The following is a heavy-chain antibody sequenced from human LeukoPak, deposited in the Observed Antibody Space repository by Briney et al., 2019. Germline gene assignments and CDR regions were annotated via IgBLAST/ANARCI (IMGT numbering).Heavy chain of an antibody. CDR3: ARGPSEVRFLEWSPEAWFDP. Sequence: ATVKVSCKASGYTFTSYYMHWVRQAPGQGLEWMGIINPSGGSTSYAQKFQGRVTMTRDMSTSTVYMELSSLRSEDTAVYYRARGPSEVRFLEWSPEAWFDPWGQGTLVTVSS. J-gene: IGHJ5*02. D-gene: IGHD3-3*01. CDR1: GYTFTSYY. CDR2: INPSGGST. V-gene: IGHV1-46*01.